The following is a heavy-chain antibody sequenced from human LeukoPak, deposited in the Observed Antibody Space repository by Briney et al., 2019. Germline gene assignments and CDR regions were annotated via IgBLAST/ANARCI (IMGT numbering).Heavy chain of an antibody. Sequence: PGRSLRLSCAASGFTFSSYGMHWVRQAPGKGLEWVAVISYDGSNKYYADSVKGRFTISRDTSKNTLHLQMDSLRVEDTAMYYCARYYGSGSLDYWGQGTLVTVSS. CDR3: ARYYGSGSLDY. CDR1: GFTFSSYG. D-gene: IGHD3-10*01. J-gene: IGHJ4*02. CDR2: ISYDGSNK. V-gene: IGHV3-30*03.